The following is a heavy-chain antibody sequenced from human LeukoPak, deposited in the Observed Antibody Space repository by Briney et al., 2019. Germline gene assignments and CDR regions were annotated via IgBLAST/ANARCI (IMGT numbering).Heavy chain of an antibody. CDR3: ARGRSTRTITMVRGGAVYYMDV. CDR1: GGSISSYY. CDR2: IYTSGST. Sequence: SETLSLTCTVSGGSISSYYWSWIRQPAGKGLEWIGRIYTSGSTNYNPSLKSRVTISVDTSKNQFSLKLSSVTAADTAVYYCARGRSTRTITMVRGGAVYYMDVWGKGTTVTVSS. V-gene: IGHV4-4*07. D-gene: IGHD3-10*01. J-gene: IGHJ6*03.